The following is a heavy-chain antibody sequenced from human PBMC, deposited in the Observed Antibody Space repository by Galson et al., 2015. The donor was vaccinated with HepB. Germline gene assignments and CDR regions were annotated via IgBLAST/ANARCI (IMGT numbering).Heavy chain of an antibody. CDR2: ISSSSSYI. CDR3: ARTPKYSSGWYGGYYYYYGMDV. V-gene: IGHV3-21*01. Sequence: SLRLSCAASGITFSRFDMHWVRQAPGKGLEWVSSISSSSSYIYYADSVKGRFTISRDNAKNSLYLQMNSLRAEDTAVYYCARTPKYSSGWYGGYYYYYGMDVWGQGTTVTVSS. D-gene: IGHD6-19*01. J-gene: IGHJ6*02. CDR1: GITFSRFD.